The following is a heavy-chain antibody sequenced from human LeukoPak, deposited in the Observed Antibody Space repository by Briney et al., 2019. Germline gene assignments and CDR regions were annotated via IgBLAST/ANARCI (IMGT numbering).Heavy chain of an antibody. CDR2: ILYDGSNK. D-gene: IGHD2/OR15-2a*01. CDR3: ARESSGLLGFDY. J-gene: IGHJ4*02. V-gene: IGHV3-30*03. Sequence: PGRSLRLSCAASGFTFSRYGMHWVRQAPGKGLEWVAIILYDGSNKYYADSVKGRFTISRDNAKNSLYLQMNSLKAEDTAVYYCARESSGLLGFDYWGQGTLVTVSS. CDR1: GFTFSRYG.